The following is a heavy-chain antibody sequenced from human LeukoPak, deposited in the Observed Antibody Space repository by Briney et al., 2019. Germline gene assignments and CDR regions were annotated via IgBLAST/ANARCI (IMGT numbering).Heavy chain of an antibody. J-gene: IGHJ5*02. Sequence: SVKVSCKASGGTFSSYAISWVRQAPGQGLEWMGRIIPIFGTANYAQKFQGRVAITADESTSTAYMELSSLRSEDTAVYYCARGVAVLNSGWFDPWGQGTLVTVSS. CDR1: GGTFSSYA. V-gene: IGHV1-69*13. CDR3: ARGVAVLNSGWFDP. CDR2: IIPIFGTA. D-gene: IGHD3-22*01.